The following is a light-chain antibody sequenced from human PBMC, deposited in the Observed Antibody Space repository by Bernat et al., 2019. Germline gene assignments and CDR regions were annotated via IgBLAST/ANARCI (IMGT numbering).Light chain of an antibody. CDR2: GTS. Sequence: EIVLTQSPGTLSLSPGDRVTLSCRASQSVSSTYVAWYQQKPGQAPRLVIYGTSNRATGIQDRFAGSGSGTDFTLTISRLEPEDFAVYYCQQHDSSPFTFGPGTKVDIK. CDR1: QSVSSTY. V-gene: IGKV3-20*01. J-gene: IGKJ3*01. CDR3: QQHDSSPFT.